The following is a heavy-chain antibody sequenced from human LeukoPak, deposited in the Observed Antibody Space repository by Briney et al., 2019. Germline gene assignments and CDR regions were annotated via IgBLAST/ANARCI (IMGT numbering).Heavy chain of an antibody. V-gene: IGHV7-4-1*01. D-gene: IGHD2-2*01. J-gene: IGHJ6*02. CDR2: INTNTGNP. CDR1: GYTFTSYA. Sequence: ASVKVSCKASGYTFTSYAMNWVRQAPGQGLEWMGWINTNTGNPTYAQGFTGRLVFSLDTSVSTAYLQICSLKAEDTAVYYCARGAIVVVPAAMGPYYYYGMDVWGQGTTVTVSS. CDR3: ARGAIVVVPAAMGPYYYYGMDV.